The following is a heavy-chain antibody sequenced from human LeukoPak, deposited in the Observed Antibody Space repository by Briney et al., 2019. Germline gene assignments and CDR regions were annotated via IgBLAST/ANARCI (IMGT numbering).Heavy chain of an antibody. Sequence: PSETLSLTCAVYGGSFSGYYWSWIRQPPGKGLEWIGEINHSGSTNYIPSLKSRVIISVDTSKNQFSLKLSSVTAADTAVYYCARHYDFWSGYYGDYYGMDVWGQGTTVTVSS. J-gene: IGHJ6*02. V-gene: IGHV4-34*01. CDR2: INHSGST. CDR3: ARHYDFWSGYYGDYYGMDV. D-gene: IGHD3-3*01. CDR1: GGSFSGYY.